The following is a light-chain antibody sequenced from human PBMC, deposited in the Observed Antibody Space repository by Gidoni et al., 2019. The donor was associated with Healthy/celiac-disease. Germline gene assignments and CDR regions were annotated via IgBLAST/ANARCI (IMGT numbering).Light chain of an antibody. V-gene: IGLV2-14*03. CDR2: DVS. J-gene: IGLJ1*01. CDR3: SSYTSSSLPYV. Sequence: QSALTQPAPVSGSPGQSITISCTGTSSDVGGYNYVSWYQQHPGKAPKLMIYDVSNRPSGVSNRFSGSKSGNTASLTISGLQAEDEADYYCSSYTSSSLPYVFGTGTKVTVL. CDR1: SSDVGGYNY.